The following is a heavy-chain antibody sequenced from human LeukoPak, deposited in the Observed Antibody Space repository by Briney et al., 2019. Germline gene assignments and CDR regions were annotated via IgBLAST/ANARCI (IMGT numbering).Heavy chain of an antibody. CDR3: ARQSPQYSGSYWAFDY. CDR1: GYSVTSYR. CDR2: IYPGHSDT. J-gene: IGHJ4*02. Sequence: GGSLKISCKGSGYSVTSYRLGWVRQMPGKGLEWMGIIYPGHSDTRYSPSVHGQVTISADKSIRTPYLQCSSLKASDAAMYYCARQSPQYSGSYWAFDYWGQGTLVTVSS. V-gene: IGHV5-51*01. D-gene: IGHD1-26*01.